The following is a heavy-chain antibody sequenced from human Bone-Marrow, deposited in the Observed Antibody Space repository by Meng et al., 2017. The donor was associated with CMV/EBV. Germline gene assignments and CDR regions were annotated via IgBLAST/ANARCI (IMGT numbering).Heavy chain of an antibody. J-gene: IGHJ4*02. D-gene: IGHD1-26*01. V-gene: IGHV3-33*06. Sequence: GEPLKISCAASGFTFSSYGMHWVRQAPGKGLEWVAVIWYDGSNKYYADSVKGRFTISRDNSKNTLYLQMNSLRAEDTAVYYCAKEHRDGGSYLNYFDYWGQGTLVTVSS. CDR3: AKEHRDGGSYLNYFDY. CDR1: GFTFSSYG. CDR2: IWYDGSNK.